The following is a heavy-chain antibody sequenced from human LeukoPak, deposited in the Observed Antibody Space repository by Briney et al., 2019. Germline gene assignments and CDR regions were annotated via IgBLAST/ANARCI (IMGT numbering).Heavy chain of an antibody. J-gene: IGHJ4*02. CDR3: ARDEYDFWSGLPGLLDY. CDR1: GYTFTGYY. V-gene: IGHV1-2*02. D-gene: IGHD3-3*01. Sequence: ASVKVSCKASGYTFTGYYMHWVRQAPEQGLEWMGWINPNSGGTNYAQKFQGRVTMTRDTSISTAYMELSRLRSDDTAVYYCARDEYDFWSGLPGLLDYWGQGTLVTVSS. CDR2: INPNSGGT.